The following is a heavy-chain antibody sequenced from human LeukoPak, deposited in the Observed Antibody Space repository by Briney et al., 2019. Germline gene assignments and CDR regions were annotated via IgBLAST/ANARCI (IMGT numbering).Heavy chain of an antibody. CDR3: AKSRLRDPFDY. J-gene: IGHJ4*02. V-gene: IGHV3-23*01. CDR1: GFTFSSYA. Sequence: GGSLRLSCAASGFTFSSYAMNWVRQAPGKGLEWVSGISGSGGSTYYADSVKGRFSISRDNSKNTLYLQMNSLRAEDTAVYYCAKSRLRDPFDYWGQGTLVTVSS. CDR2: ISGSGGST.